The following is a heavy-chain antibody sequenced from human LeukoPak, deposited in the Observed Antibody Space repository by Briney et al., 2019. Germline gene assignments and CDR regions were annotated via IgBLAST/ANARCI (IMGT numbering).Heavy chain of an antibody. V-gene: IGHV1-46*01. Sequence: ASVKVSCKASGYTFTSYYMHWVRQAPGQGLEWMGLINPTGGSTGYAQKFQGRVTMTRNTSISTAYMELSRLRSDDTAVYFCARGNEFWSGYYYFYYMDVWGKGTTVTVSS. D-gene: IGHD3-3*01. CDR2: INPTGGST. CDR1: GYTFTSYY. J-gene: IGHJ6*03. CDR3: ARGNEFWSGYYYFYYMDV.